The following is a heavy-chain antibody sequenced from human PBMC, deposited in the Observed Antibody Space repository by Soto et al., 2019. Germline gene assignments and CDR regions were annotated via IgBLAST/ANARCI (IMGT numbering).Heavy chain of an antibody. CDR3: ARVDIVATILGRFDP. J-gene: IGHJ5*02. D-gene: IGHD5-12*01. CDR2: ISAYNGNK. CDR1: GYTFTSYG. V-gene: IGHV1-18*01. Sequence: ASVKVSCKASGYTFTSYGISWVRQAPGKELEWMGWISAYNGNKNDAQKLQGRVTMTTDTSTSTAYMELRSLRSDDTAVYYCARVDIVATILGRFDPWGQGTLVTVSS.